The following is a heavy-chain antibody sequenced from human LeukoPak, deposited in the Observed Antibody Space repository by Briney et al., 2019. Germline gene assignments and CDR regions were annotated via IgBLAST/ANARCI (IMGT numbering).Heavy chain of an antibody. Sequence: PGGSLRLSCAASGFTFSSYSMNWVRQAPGKGLEWVSYISSSSSTIYYADSVKGRFTISRDNAKNSLYLQMNSLRAEDTAVYYCASSAPNYDFWSGLYYYYGMDVWGQGTTVTVSS. CDR2: ISSSSSTI. CDR3: ASSAPNYDFWSGLYYYYGMDV. J-gene: IGHJ6*02. V-gene: IGHV3-48*01. D-gene: IGHD3-3*01. CDR1: GFTFSSYS.